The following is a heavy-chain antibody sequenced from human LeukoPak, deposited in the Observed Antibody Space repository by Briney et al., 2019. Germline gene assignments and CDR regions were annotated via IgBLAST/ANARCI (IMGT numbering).Heavy chain of an antibody. Sequence: LPGGSLRLSCAASGFTFSGSAMYWVRQASGKGLEWVGRIRSKANSYATAYAASVKGRFTISRDDSKNTAYLQMNSLKTEDTAVYYCTTLTSGSHFYWGQGTLVTVSS. CDR3: TTLTSGSHFY. D-gene: IGHD1-26*01. CDR1: GFTFSGSA. J-gene: IGHJ4*02. CDR2: IRSKANSYAT. V-gene: IGHV3-73*01.